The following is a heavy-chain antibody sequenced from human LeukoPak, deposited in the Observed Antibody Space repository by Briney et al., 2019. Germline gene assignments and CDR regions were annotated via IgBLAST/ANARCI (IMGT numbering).Heavy chain of an antibody. CDR1: GFVFSSYG. J-gene: IGHJ4*02. CDR2: ISGSGSGGST. CDR3: ARDKDEGSQLWLRPRSKSHGVFDY. D-gene: IGHD5-18*01. V-gene: IGHV3-23*01. Sequence: PGGTLRLSCAASGFVFSSYGMSWVRQAPGKGLEWVSAISGSGSGGSTYYADSVKGRFTISRDNSENTLYLQMNSLRAEDTAVYYCARDKDEGSQLWLRPRSKSHGVFDYWGQGTLVTVSS.